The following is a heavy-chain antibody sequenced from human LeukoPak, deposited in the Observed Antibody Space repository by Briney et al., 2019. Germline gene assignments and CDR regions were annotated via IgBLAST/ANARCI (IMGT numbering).Heavy chain of an antibody. J-gene: IGHJ4*02. D-gene: IGHD2-21*01. V-gene: IGHV4-34*01. CDR2: INHSGST. Sequence: PSETLSLTCAVYGGSFSGYYWSWIRQPPGKGLEWIGEINHSGSTNYNPSLKSRVTISVDTSKNQFSLKLSSVTAADTAVYYCARTPPKYIPLFLLYYWGPGTLVPVPS. CDR1: GGSFSGYY. CDR3: ARTPPKYIPLFLLYY.